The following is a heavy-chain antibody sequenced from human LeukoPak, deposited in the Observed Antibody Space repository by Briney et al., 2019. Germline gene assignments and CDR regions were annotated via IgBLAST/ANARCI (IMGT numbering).Heavy chain of an antibody. V-gene: IGHV3-21*01. CDR2: ISSSSSYI. CDR1: GFTFSSYS. Sequence: PGGSLRLSCAASGFTFSSYSMNWVRHAPGKGLEWVSSISSSSSYIYYADSVKGRFTISRDNAKNSLYLQMNSLRAEDTAVYDCARDVTTVTSDFDYWGQGTLVTVAS. CDR3: ARDVTTVTSDFDY. D-gene: IGHD4-17*01. J-gene: IGHJ4*02.